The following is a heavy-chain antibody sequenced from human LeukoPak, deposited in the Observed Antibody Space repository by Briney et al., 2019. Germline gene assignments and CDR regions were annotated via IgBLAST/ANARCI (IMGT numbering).Heavy chain of an antibody. CDR2: ISGSGGST. CDR3: AKTGPYYFDI. J-gene: IGHJ4*02. Sequence: GGSLRLSCAASGFTFSSYAMSWVRQAPGKGLEWVSGISGSGGSTYYADSVKGRFTISRDNSRNTVYLQMHSLRADDTAVYYCAKTGPYYFDIWGQGTLVTVSS. CDR1: GFTFSSYA. D-gene: IGHD3-10*01. V-gene: IGHV3-23*01.